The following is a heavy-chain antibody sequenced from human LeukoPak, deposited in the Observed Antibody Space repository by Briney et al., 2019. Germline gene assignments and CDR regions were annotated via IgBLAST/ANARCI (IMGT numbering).Heavy chain of an antibody. CDR2: INPSGGST. CDR1: GYTFTSYY. Sequence: ASVKVSCEASGYTFTSYYMHWVRQAPGQGLEWMGIINPSGGSTSYAQKFQGRVTMTRDTSTSTVYMELSSLRSEDTAVYYCAREDSGSGSYYNVADYFDYWGQGTLVTVSS. V-gene: IGHV1-46*01. CDR3: AREDSGSGSYYNVADYFDY. J-gene: IGHJ4*02. D-gene: IGHD3-10*01.